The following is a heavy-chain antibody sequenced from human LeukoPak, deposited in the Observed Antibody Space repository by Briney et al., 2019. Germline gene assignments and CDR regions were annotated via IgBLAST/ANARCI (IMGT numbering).Heavy chain of an antibody. CDR3: AKDLRYSSDWYSGTFDI. V-gene: IGHV3-23*01. D-gene: IGHD6-13*01. Sequence: PGGSLGLSCAASGFTFSSYAMNWVRQAPGKGLQWVSGISGDGDSTCYLDSVRGRFTISRDTSKNTLYLQMNSLRAEDSAVYYCAKDLRYSSDWYSGTFDIWGQGTMVTVSS. J-gene: IGHJ3*02. CDR1: GFTFSSYA. CDR2: ISGDGDST.